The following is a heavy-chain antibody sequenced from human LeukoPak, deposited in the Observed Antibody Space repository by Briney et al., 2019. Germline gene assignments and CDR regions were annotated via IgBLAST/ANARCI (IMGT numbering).Heavy chain of an antibody. D-gene: IGHD6-13*01. J-gene: IGHJ4*02. Sequence: PGGSLRLSCAASGFTFSSYAMTWVRQAPGKGLEWVSRMCGSGDGTYYADSVKGRFTISRDNSKNTLYLQIDRLRAEDTAVYYCAKDPTQRLSTWSDFWGQGTLVTVSS. V-gene: IGHV3-23*01. CDR3: AKDPTQRLSTWSDF. CDR2: MCGSGDGT. CDR1: GFTFSSYA.